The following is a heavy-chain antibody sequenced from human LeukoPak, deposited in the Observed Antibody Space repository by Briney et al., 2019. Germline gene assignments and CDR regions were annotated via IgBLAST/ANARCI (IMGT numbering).Heavy chain of an antibody. J-gene: IGHJ4*02. CDR3: ARGAGYDCVWKSYRYYDF. Sequence: ASVKVSCKASGYTFTNYGVSWVRQAPGQGLEWVGWINVDNGNTYYAQNFQGRVTMTTDTSTSTVYMELRSLRSDDTAVYFCARGAGYDCVWKSYRYYDFWGQGTLVTVSS. D-gene: IGHD3-16*02. CDR2: INVDNGNT. CDR1: GYTFTNYG. V-gene: IGHV1-18*01.